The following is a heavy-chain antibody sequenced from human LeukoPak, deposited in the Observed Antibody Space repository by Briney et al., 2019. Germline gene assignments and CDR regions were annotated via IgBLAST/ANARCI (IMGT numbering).Heavy chain of an antibody. CDR1: GFTFSSYE. D-gene: IGHD3-9*01. Sequence: GGSLRLSCAAPGFTFSSYEMNWVRQAPGKGLEWVSYISSSGNTIYYADSVKGRFTISRDNAKNSLYLQMNSLRAEDTAVYYCARDRRNYDTLTGYYVKVAMDVWGQGTTVTVSS. V-gene: IGHV3-48*03. J-gene: IGHJ6*02. CDR2: ISSSGNTI. CDR3: ARDRRNYDTLTGYYVKVAMDV.